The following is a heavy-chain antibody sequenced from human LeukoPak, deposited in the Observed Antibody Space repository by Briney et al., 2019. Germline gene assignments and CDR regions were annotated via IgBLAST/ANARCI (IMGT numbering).Heavy chain of an antibody. D-gene: IGHD2-15*01. CDR2: INPNSGGT. CDR1: GYTFTGYY. Sequence: GASVKVSYKASGYTFTGYYMHWVRQAPGQGLEWMGWINPNSGGTNYAQKFQGRVTMTRDTSTSTVYMELSSLRSEDTAVYYCARAGWSSVKFGPWGQGTLVTVSS. J-gene: IGHJ5*02. CDR3: ARAGWSSVKFGP. V-gene: IGHV1-2*02.